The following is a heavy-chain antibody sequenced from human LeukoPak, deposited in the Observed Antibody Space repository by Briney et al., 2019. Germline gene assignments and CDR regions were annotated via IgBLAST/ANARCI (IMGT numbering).Heavy chain of an antibody. CDR1: GFTVTSYG. V-gene: IGHV3-23*01. CDR2: ISGSGGST. Sequence: GGSLRLSCAASGFTVTSYGMSWVRQAPGKGLEWVSAISGSGGSTYYADSVKGRFTISRDNSKNTLYLQMNSLRAEDTAVYYCAKDPYQGAVAGMIDYWGQGTLVTVSS. D-gene: IGHD6-19*01. J-gene: IGHJ4*02. CDR3: AKDPYQGAVAGMIDY.